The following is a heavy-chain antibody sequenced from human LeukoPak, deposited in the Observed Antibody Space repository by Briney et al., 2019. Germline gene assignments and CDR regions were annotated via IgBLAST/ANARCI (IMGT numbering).Heavy chain of an antibody. J-gene: IGHJ3*02. V-gene: IGHV3-33*01. CDR2: IWYDGSNK. D-gene: IGHD3-22*01. Sequence: GGSLRLSCAASGFTFSSYGMHWVRQAPGKGLEWVAVIWYDGSNKYCADSVKGRFTISRDNSKNTLYLQMNSLRAEDTAAYYCARVAYYYDSSGTNDAFDIWGQGTMVTVSS. CDR3: ARVAYYYDSSGTNDAFDI. CDR1: GFTFSSYG.